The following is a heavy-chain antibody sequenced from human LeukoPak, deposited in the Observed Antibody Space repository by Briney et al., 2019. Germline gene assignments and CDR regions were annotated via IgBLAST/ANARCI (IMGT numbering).Heavy chain of an antibody. CDR2: IYSDGYT. V-gene: IGHV3-53*01. J-gene: IGHJ4*02. Sequence: GGSLRLSCAVSGLIVSSNYMSWVRQAPGKGLEWVSTIYSDGYTYYAGSVTGRFTISRDNSKKTLYLQMNSLRAEDTAVYYCTRGGAGYPFDYWGQGTLVTVSS. CDR1: GLIVSSNY. D-gene: IGHD1-26*01. CDR3: TRGGAGYPFDY.